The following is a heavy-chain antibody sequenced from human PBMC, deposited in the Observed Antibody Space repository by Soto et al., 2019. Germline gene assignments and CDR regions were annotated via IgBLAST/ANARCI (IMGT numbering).Heavy chain of an antibody. V-gene: IGHV3-23*01. Sequence: GGSLRLSCAASGFTFSSYGMSWVRQAPGKGLEWVSSISGSGGSTYYADSVKGRFTISRDNSKNTLYLQMSSLRAEDTAVYYCANRNDYGSGSYFPFDHWGQGTLVTVSS. CDR2: ISGSGGST. D-gene: IGHD3-10*01. CDR3: ANRNDYGSGSYFPFDH. J-gene: IGHJ4*02. CDR1: GFTFSSYG.